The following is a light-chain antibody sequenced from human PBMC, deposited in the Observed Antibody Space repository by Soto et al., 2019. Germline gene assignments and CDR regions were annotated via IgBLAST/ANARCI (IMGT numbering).Light chain of an antibody. CDR2: GAA. Sequence: DIVLTQSPGTLSLSPGERATLSCRASQSVSSIYLAWYQQKHGQGPPPLLYGAAITDTAIPDRVRGSGCGTGFNFTISSMGPEDYDVDYCQQQRSSRSPRTFGQGTKVAIK. J-gene: IGKJ1*01. CDR1: QSVSSIY. V-gene: IGKV3-20*01. CDR3: QQQRSSRSPRT.